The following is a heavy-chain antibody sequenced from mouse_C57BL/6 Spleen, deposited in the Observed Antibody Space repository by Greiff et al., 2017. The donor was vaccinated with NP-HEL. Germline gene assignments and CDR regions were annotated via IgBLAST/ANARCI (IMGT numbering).Heavy chain of an antibody. D-gene: IGHD1-1*01. J-gene: IGHJ4*01. CDR1: GYTFTSYW. CDR2: IDPSDSYT. Sequence: VQLQQSGAELVMPGASVKLSCKASGYTFTSYWMHWVKQRPGQGLEWIGEIDPSDSYTNYNQKFKGKSTLTVDISSSTAYMQLSSLTSEDSAVYYCARSGITTVVARAMDYWGQGTSVTVSS. CDR3: ARSGITTVVARAMDY. V-gene: IGHV1-69*01.